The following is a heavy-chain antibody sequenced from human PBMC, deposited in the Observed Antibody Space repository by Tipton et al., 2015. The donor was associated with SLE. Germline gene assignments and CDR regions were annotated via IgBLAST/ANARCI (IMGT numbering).Heavy chain of an antibody. CDR1: GFTFSDYY. Sequence: GSLRLSCAAYGFTFSDYYMIWIRQAPGQGLEWVSYISPRGDTISYADSVKGRFTISRDNARNFLFLQMNSLRAEDTAVYYCARDSVPSSSGYWGQGTQVTVSS. CDR3: ARDSVPSSSGY. D-gene: IGHD6-19*01. CDR2: ISPRGDTI. V-gene: IGHV3-11*04. J-gene: IGHJ4*02.